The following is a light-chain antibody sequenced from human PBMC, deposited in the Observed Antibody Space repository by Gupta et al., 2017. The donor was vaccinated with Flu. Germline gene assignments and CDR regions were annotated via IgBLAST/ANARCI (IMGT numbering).Light chain of an antibody. Sequence: EIVLTQSPGNLSLSPGERATLSCRASQSVNSSYLAWYQQKPGHAPRLLIYGASSRATGIPDRFSGSGSGTDFTLTISRLEPEDFAVYYCQQYGSSPRFGGGTKVEIK. J-gene: IGKJ4*01. CDR2: GAS. V-gene: IGKV3-20*01. CDR1: QSVNSSY. CDR3: QQYGSSPR.